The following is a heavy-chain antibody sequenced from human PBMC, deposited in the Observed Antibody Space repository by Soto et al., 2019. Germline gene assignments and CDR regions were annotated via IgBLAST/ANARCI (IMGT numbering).Heavy chain of an antibody. D-gene: IGHD3-10*01. CDR2: INHSGST. CDR1: GGSFSGYY. V-gene: IGHV4-34*01. Sequence: ASETLSLTCAVYGGSFSGYYWSWIRQPPGKGLEWIGEINHSGSTNYNPSLKSRVTISVDTSKNQFSLKLSSVTAADTAVYYCARERGVLLWFGELFRFDPWGQGTLVTVSS. CDR3: ARERGVLLWFGELFRFDP. J-gene: IGHJ5*02.